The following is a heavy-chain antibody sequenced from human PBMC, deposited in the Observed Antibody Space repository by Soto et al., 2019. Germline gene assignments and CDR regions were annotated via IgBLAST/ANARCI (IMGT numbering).Heavy chain of an antibody. CDR3: ARDRVGRDGVIYYYYGMDV. CDR1: GGTVSSYA. Sequence: SVKVSCKSSGGTVSSYAISWVRQAPGQGLEWMGGIIPIFGTANYAQKFQGRVTITADKSTSTAYMELSSLRSEDTAVYYCARDRVGRDGVIYYYYGMDVWGQGTTVTV. D-gene: IGHD2-21*01. CDR2: IIPIFGTA. V-gene: IGHV1-69*06. J-gene: IGHJ6*02.